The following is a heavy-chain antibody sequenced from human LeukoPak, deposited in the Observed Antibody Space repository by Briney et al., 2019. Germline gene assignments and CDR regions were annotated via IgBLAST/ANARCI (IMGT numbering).Heavy chain of an antibody. J-gene: IGHJ4*02. CDR1: GGSISSSSYY. Sequence: SETLSLTCTVYGGSISSSSYYWGWIRQPPGKGLEWIGSIYYSGSTYYNPSLKSRVTISVDTSKNQFSLKLSSVTAADTAVYYCARTTYSSSWPTFDYWGQGTLVTVSS. CDR3: ARTTYSSSWPTFDY. V-gene: IGHV4-39*01. CDR2: IYYSGST. D-gene: IGHD6-13*01.